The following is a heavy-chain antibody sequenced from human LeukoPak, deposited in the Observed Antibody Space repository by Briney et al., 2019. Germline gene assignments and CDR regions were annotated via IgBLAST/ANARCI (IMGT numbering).Heavy chain of an antibody. J-gene: IGHJ4*02. V-gene: IGHV7-4-1*02. D-gene: IGHD5-24*01. CDR1: GYAFTTYA. CDR3: AREGRDGYKLIDY. CDR2: INTNTGNP. Sequence: GASVKVSCKASGYAFTTYAVNWVRQAPGQGLEWMGWINTNTGNPTYAPDFTRHFVFSLDTSVSTAYLQISTLKAEDTAVYYCAREGRDGYKLIDYWGQGTLVTVSS.